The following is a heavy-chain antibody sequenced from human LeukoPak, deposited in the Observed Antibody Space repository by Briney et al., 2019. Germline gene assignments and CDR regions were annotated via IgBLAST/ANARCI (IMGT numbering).Heavy chain of an antibody. J-gene: IGHJ6*02. Sequence: ASVKVSCKASGYTFTSYDINWVRQATGQGLEWMGWMNPNSGNTGYAQKFQGRVTMTRNTSISTAYMELSSLRSEDTAVYYCARGLGYDFWSGYLNYYYYYGMDVWGQGTTVTVSS. CDR2: MNPNSGNT. CDR1: GYTFTSYD. V-gene: IGHV1-8*01. D-gene: IGHD3-3*01. CDR3: ARGLGYDFWSGYLNYYYYYGMDV.